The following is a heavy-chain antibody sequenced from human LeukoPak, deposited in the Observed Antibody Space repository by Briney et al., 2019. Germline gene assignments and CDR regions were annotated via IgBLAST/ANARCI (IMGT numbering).Heavy chain of an antibody. J-gene: IGHJ6*02. CDR2: IYSGGST. CDR3: ARVNYYDSSGYYFGLGYYYYYGMDV. CDR1: GFTVSSNY. D-gene: IGHD3-22*01. Sequence: GGSLRLSCAASGFTVSSNYMSWVRQAPGKGLEWVSVIYSGGSTYYSDSVKGRFTISRDNSKNTLYLQMNSLRAEDTAVYYCARVNYYDSSGYYFGLGYYYYYGMDVWGQGTTVTVSS. V-gene: IGHV3-53*01.